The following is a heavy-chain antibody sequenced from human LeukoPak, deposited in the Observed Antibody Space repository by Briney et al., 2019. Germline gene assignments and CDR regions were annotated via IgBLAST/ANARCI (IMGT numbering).Heavy chain of an antibody. CDR3: ARVRTYYYDSSGQSSRGFDY. CDR2: IIPIFGTA. D-gene: IGHD3-22*01. V-gene: IGHV1-69*13. CDR1: GGTFSSYA. J-gene: IGHJ4*02. Sequence: SVKVSCKASGGTFSSYAISWVRQAPGQGLEWMGGIIPIFGTANYAQKFQGRVTITADESTSTAYMELSSLRSEDTAVYYCARVRTYYYDSSGQSSRGFDYWGQGTLVTVSS.